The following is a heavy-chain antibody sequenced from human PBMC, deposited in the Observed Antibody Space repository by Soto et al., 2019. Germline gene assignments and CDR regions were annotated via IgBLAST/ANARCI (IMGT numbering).Heavy chain of an antibody. V-gene: IGHV1-69*01. CDR3: ARDSRTATLDF. CDR1: GGTFDSFT. J-gene: IGHJ4*02. D-gene: IGHD2-2*01. Sequence: QVQLVQSGAEVKQPGSSVKVSCTISGGTFDSFTISWVRQAPGQGFEWMGGIIPVSGVPSYSRHFQGRITITADASTRTAYMDLSGLKFEDTAVYFCARDSRTATLDFWGQGNLVSVS. CDR2: IIPVSGVP.